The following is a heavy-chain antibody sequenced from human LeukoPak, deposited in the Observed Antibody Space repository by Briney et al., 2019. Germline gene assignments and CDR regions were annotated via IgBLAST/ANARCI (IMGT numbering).Heavy chain of an antibody. V-gene: IGHV4-59*01. J-gene: IGHJ4*02. D-gene: IGHD2-15*01. CDR1: GGSISNYY. Sequence: SETLSLTCTVSGGSISNYYWSWIRQPPGKGLEWIGYIYYSGSTNYNPSLKSRVTISVDTSKNQFSLKLSSVTAADTAVYYCARVACSGGSCYAGASYYFDYWGQGTLVTVSS. CDR2: IYYSGST. CDR3: ARVACSGGSCYAGASYYFDY.